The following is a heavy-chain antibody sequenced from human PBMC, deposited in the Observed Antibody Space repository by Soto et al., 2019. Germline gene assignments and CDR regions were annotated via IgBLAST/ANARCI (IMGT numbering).Heavy chain of an antibody. CDR2: IYYSGST. CDR1: GGSISSYY. CDR3: ARHNYGSGSTYFDY. D-gene: IGHD3-10*01. V-gene: IGHV4-59*08. Sequence: SETLSLTCTVSGGSISSYYWSWIRQPPGKGLEWIGYIYYSGSTNYNPSLKSRVTISVDTSKNQFSLTLNSVTAADTAVYYCARHNYGSGSTYFDYWGQGTTVTVPS. J-gene: IGHJ4*02.